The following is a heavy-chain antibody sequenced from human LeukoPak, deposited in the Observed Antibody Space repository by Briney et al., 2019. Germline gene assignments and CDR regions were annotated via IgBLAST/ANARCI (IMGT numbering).Heavy chain of an antibody. J-gene: IGHJ6*03. Sequence: SETLSLTYAVYGGSLNGYYWTWIRQPPGKGLEWIGEINYSGSTIYNPSLESRVTISIDTSENQVSLKVTSVTAADSGVYYCARAPLYYSNPSTYYYYMDVWGKGTTVTVSS. CDR3: ARAPLYYSNPSTYYYYMDV. V-gene: IGHV4-34*01. D-gene: IGHD4-11*01. CDR2: INYSGST. CDR1: GGSLNGYY.